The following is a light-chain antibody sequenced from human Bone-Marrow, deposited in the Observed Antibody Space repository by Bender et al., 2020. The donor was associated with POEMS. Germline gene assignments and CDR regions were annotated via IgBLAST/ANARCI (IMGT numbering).Light chain of an antibody. J-gene: IGLJ1*01. CDR3: CSYADSSTLV. V-gene: IGLV2-14*03. Sequence: QSALTQPASVSGSPGETITTSCRGTNRDVGAYDYVSWYQQHPGKSPKLLIYDVNGRPSGVSHRFSCSKSGNTASLTISVLHAEDDADYYCCSYADSSTLVLGTGTKVTVL. CDR1: NRDVGAYDY. CDR2: DVN.